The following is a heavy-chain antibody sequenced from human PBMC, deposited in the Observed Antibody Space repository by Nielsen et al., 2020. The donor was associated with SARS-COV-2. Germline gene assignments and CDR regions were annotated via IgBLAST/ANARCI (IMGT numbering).Heavy chain of an antibody. CDR1: GFTFSSYA. D-gene: IGHD2-15*01. CDR2: ITSSGANT. V-gene: IGHV3-23*01. CDR3: ASTYSRGYSFYYFDS. J-gene: IGHJ4*02. Sequence: GESLKISCAASGFTFSSYAMNWVRQAPGKGLEWVSGITSSGANTYYADSVKGRFTISRDNSKNTLYLQMDNLRAEDTAVYFCASTYSRGYSFYYFDSWGQGTLVTVSS.